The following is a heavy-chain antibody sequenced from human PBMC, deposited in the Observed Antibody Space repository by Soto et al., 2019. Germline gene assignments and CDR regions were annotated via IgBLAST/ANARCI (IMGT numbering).Heavy chain of an antibody. V-gene: IGHV3-23*01. CDR3: AKERTAIFGVLLIHYYYGMDV. D-gene: IGHD3-3*01. CDR1: GFTFSSYA. J-gene: IGHJ6*02. CDR2: ISGSGGST. Sequence: PGGSLRLSCAASGFTFSSYAMSWVRQAPGKGLEWVSAISGSGGSTYYADSVKGRFTISRDNSKNTLYLQMNSLRAEDTDVYYCAKERTAIFGVLLIHYYYGMDVWGQGTTVTVSS.